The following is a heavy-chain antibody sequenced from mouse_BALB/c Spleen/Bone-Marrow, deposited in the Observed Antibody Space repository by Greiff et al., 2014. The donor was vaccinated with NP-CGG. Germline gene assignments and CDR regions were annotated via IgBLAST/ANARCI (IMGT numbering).Heavy chain of an antibody. Sequence: DVHLVESGPDLVKPSQSLSLTCTVTGYSITSGYGWHWIRQFPGDKLEWMGYIHYSGSTNYNPSLKSRISITRDTSKNQFFLQLNSVTTEDTATYYCAREARTTAGFAYWGQGTLVTVSA. D-gene: IGHD1-2*01. CDR1: GYSITSGYG. CDR3: AREARTTAGFAY. J-gene: IGHJ3*01. CDR2: IHYSGST. V-gene: IGHV3-1*02.